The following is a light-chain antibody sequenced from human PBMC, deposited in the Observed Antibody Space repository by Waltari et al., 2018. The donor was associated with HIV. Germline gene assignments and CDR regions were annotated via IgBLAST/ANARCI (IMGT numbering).Light chain of an antibody. V-gene: IGLV3-25*03. CDR2: KDT. J-gene: IGLJ3*02. CDR3: QSGGSSGSWV. Sequence: SNELTQPPSVSVSPGQTARTPCSGDALATHFPYWFQQKPCQAPVLVIYKDTERPSGIPERFSGSRSGTTVKLTISGVQAEDEADYYCQSGGSSGSWVFGGGTKLTVL. CDR1: ALATHF.